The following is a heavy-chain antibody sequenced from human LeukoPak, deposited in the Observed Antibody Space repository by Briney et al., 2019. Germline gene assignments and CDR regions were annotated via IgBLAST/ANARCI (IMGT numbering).Heavy chain of an antibody. CDR3: ARGQNYYYYYMDV. Sequence: GVSLTLSCAVCGFTLCVYRMRWLRHAPGKGVEGFSGIKWSGGSIGYADSVKGRFTISRDNAKNSLYLQMNSLRAEDTALYYCARGQNYYYYYMDVWGKGTTVTVSS. CDR2: IKWSGGSI. J-gene: IGHJ6*03. V-gene: IGHV3-20*04. CDR1: GFTLCVYR.